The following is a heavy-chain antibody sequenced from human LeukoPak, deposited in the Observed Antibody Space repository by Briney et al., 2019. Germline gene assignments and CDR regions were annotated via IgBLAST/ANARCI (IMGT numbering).Heavy chain of an antibody. CDR2: ISGSGGST. D-gene: IGHD3-22*01. Sequence: GGSLRLSCAASGFTFSSYGMSWVRQAPGKGLEWVSAISGSGGSTYYADSVKGRFTISRDNSKNTLYLQMNSLRPEDTAVYYCARGLAYYYDSTAYFLDYWGQGTLVTVSS. CDR1: GFTFSSYG. CDR3: ARGLAYYYDSTAYFLDY. V-gene: IGHV3-23*01. J-gene: IGHJ4*02.